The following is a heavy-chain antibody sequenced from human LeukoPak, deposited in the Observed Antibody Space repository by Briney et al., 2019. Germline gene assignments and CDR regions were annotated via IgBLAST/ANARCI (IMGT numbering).Heavy chain of an antibody. Sequence: GGSLGLSCAASGFTFSSYWMHWVRQAPGKGLVWVSRINSDGSSTSYADSVKGRFTISRDNAKNTLYLQMNSLRAEDTAVYYCARVGYISSWYVDYWGQGTLVTVSS. D-gene: IGHD6-13*01. V-gene: IGHV3-74*01. CDR3: ARVGYISSWYVDY. CDR2: INSDGSST. CDR1: GFTFSSYW. J-gene: IGHJ4*02.